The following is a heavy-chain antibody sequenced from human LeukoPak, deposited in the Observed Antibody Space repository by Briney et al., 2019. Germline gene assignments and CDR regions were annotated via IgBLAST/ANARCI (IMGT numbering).Heavy chain of an antibody. V-gene: IGHV4-30-4*01. D-gene: IGHD5-18*01. CDR3: ARDTAMNYFHY. CDR1: GGSISSGDYY. J-gene: IGHJ4*02. Sequence: SETLSLTCTVSGGSISSGDYYWSWIRQPPGKGLEWIGYIYYSGSTYYNPSLKSRVTISVDTSKNQFSLKLSSVTAADTAVYYCARDTAMNYFHYWGQGTLVTVSS. CDR2: IYYSGST.